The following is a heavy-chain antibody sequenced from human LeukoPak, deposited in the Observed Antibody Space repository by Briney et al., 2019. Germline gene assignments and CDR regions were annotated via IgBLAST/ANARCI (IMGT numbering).Heavy chain of an antibody. D-gene: IGHD3-9*01. J-gene: IGHJ4*02. CDR1: GFTFSSYA. CDR3: AKGFDFDWLFPFDY. Sequence: GGSLRLSCAASGFTFSSYAMSWVRQAPGKGLEWVSAISGSGGSTYYADSVKGRFTISRDNSKNTPYLQMNSLRAEDTAVYYCAKGFDFDWLFPFDYWGQGTLVTVSS. CDR2: ISGSGGST. V-gene: IGHV3-23*01.